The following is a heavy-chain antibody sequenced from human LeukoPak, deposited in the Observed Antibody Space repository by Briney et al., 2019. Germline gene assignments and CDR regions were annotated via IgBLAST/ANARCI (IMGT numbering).Heavy chain of an antibody. CDR1: GFTFSTYD. D-gene: IGHD3-3*01. CDR2: ISSSSSTI. J-gene: IGHJ4*02. V-gene: IGHV3-48*01. Sequence: GGSLRLSCAASGFTFSTYDMTWVRQAPGKGLEWVSYISSSSSTIYYADSVKGRFTISRDNAKNSLYLQMNSLRAEDTAVYYCARGDRAGDFWSGYSGETFDYWGQGTLVTVSS. CDR3: ARGDRAGDFWSGYSGETFDY.